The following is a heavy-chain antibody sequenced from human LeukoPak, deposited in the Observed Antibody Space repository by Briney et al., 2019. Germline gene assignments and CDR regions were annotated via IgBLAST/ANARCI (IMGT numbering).Heavy chain of an antibody. V-gene: IGHV3-48*01. J-gene: IGHJ4*02. CDR2: ISGTSATI. CDR3: ARDGPLAYFDY. Sequence: GGSLRLSCAASGFTFSNFNMNWVRQAPGKGLEWISYISGTSATIYYADSVKGRFTISRDNAKNSLYLQMNSLRVEDTAVYYCARDGPLAYFDYWGQGTLVTVSS. CDR1: GFTFSNFN. D-gene: IGHD2-15*01.